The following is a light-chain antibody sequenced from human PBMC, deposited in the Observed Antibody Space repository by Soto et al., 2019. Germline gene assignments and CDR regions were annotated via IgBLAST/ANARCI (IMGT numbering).Light chain of an antibody. CDR3: QQYDNFPLT. J-gene: IGKJ4*01. V-gene: IGKV1-33*01. CDR1: QDIKNY. CDR2: DAS. Sequence: DIQMTQSPSSLSASVGDRVTITCQASQDIKNYLNWYQQKSGKAPKLLIYDASDLETGVPSRFSGSGSGTDFTFTINSLQPEDIATYYCQQYDNFPLTFGGGTKVEIK.